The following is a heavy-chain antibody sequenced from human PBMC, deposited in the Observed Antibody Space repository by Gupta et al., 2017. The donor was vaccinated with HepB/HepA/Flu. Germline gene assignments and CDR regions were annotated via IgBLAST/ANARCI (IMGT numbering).Heavy chain of an antibody. CDR3: AKDPAGPMVDAFDI. CDR1: GFTFTTYA. J-gene: IGHJ3*02. CDR2: ISGSGVNT. D-gene: IGHD2-8*01. V-gene: IGHV3-23*01. Sequence: EVQLLESGGGLVQPGGSLRLSCAASGFTFTTYAMTWVRQAPGKGLEWVSSISGSGVNTYYADSVKGRFTISRDNSKNTLYLQMNSLRAEDTAVYYCAKDPAGPMVDAFDIWGQGTVVTVSS.